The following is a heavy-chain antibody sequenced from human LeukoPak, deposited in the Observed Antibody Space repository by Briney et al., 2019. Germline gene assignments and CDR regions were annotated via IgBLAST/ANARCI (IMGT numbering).Heavy chain of an antibody. V-gene: IGHV4-34*01. J-gene: IGHJ6*03. Sequence: SETLSLTCAVYGGSFSGYYWSWIRQPPGKGLEWIGEINHSGSTNYNPSLKSRVTLSVDTSKNQFSLKLSSVIAADTAVYYCASRNRITVFGVITEYYMDVWGKGTTVTVSS. CDR1: GGSFSGYY. CDR2: INHSGST. D-gene: IGHD3-3*01. CDR3: ASRNRITVFGVITEYYMDV.